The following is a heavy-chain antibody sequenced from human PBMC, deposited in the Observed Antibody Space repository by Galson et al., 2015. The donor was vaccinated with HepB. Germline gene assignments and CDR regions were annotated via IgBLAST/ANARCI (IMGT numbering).Heavy chain of an antibody. CDR1: GYTFTRYG. J-gene: IGHJ2*01. V-gene: IGHV1-18*04. CDR3: ARDVVAADYWSSGL. Sequence: SVTVSCKASGYTFTRYGISWVRQAPGQGLEWVGWISPYNGNTNYALKLQARVTMTTDRSTNTTYLELRGLRSADTAVYYCARDVVAADYWSSGLWGRGTLVTVSS. D-gene: IGHD2-2*01. CDR2: ISPYNGNT.